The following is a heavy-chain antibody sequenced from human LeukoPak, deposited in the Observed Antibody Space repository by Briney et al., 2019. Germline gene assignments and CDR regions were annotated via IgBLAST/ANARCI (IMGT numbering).Heavy chain of an antibody. D-gene: IGHD3-3*01. Sequence: SVKVSCKASGGTFSSYAISWVRQAPGQGLEWMGGIIPIFGTANYAQKFQGRVTITADESTSTAYMELSSLRSEDTAVYYCARQFTIFGVVKGFDYWGQGTLVTVSS. CDR3: ARQFTIFGVVKGFDY. CDR1: GGTFSSYA. J-gene: IGHJ4*02. V-gene: IGHV1-69*01. CDR2: IIPIFGTA.